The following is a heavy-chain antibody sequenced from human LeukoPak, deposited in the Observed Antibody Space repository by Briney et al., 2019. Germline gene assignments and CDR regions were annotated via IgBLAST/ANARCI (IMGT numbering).Heavy chain of an antibody. CDR2: IYTSGST. CDR3: ARELEYSSPRLNYYYMDV. J-gene: IGHJ6*03. V-gene: IGHV4-4*07. Sequence: PSETLSLTCTVSGGSISSYYWSWIRQPAGKGREWIGRIYTSGSTNYNPSLKSRVTMSVDTSKNQFSLKLSSVTAADTAVYYCARELEYSSPRLNYYYMDVWGKGTTVTVSS. D-gene: IGHD6-6*01. CDR1: GGSISSYY.